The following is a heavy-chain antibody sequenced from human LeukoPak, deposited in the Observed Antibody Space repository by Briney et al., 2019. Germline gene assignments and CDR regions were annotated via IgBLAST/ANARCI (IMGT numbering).Heavy chain of an antibody. V-gene: IGHV5-51*01. CDR1: GDRLTNNW. D-gene: IGHD6-25*01. J-gene: IGHJ4*02. CDR3: ARFALTSGLHY. CDR2: IYPGNSDT. Sequence: GESLKISCKISGDRLTNNWIGWVRQVPGKGLEWLGLIYPGNSDTRYSPFFQGQVTFSVDTSISTAYLHWGGLGASDTAMYYCARFALTSGLHYWGQGTLVTVSS.